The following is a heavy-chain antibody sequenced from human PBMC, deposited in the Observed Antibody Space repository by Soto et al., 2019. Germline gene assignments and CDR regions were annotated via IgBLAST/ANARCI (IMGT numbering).Heavy chain of an antibody. J-gene: IGHJ4*02. D-gene: IGHD4-17*01. Sequence: QVQLQESGPGLVKPSQTLSLTCTVSGGSITSHTHYWSWIRPHPGKGLEWIGNIHFRGTTYYNPSVESRVIISVDTSKNQFSLRLTSVTAADTAVYFCATYDYSDFYFDNWGQGTLVSVSS. CDR1: GGSITSHTHY. CDR2: IHFRGTT. V-gene: IGHV4-31*03. CDR3: ATYDYSDFYFDN.